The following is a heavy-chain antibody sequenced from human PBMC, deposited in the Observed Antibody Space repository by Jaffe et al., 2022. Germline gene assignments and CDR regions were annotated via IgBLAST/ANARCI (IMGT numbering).Heavy chain of an antibody. Sequence: QVQLVESGGGVVQPGGSLRLSCAASGFTFSSYGMHWVRQAPGKGLEWVAFIRYDGSNKYYADSVKGRFTISRDNSKNTLYLQMNSLRAEDTAVYYCAKDHSSRVTAIFDYWGQGTLVTVSS. D-gene: IGHD2-21*02. CDR3: AKDHSSRVTAIFDY. CDR1: GFTFSSYG. V-gene: IGHV3-30*02. CDR2: IRYDGSNK. J-gene: IGHJ4*02.